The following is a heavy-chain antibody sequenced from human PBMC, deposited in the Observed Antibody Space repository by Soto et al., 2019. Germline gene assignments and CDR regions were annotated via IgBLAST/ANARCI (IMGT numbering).Heavy chain of an antibody. Sequence: EVQVVESGGGLVQPGGSLRLSCAASGFTFTSYWMTWVRQAPGRGLEWVANINKDGSEKSYVDSVKGRYTISRDNAKSSLYLQRNSRRADDTAVYYCVREIASRLWGKGTKVIVSS. D-gene: IGHD2-21*01. CDR3: VREIASRL. CDR2: INKDGSEK. J-gene: IGHJ6*04. V-gene: IGHV3-7*01. CDR1: GFTFTSYW.